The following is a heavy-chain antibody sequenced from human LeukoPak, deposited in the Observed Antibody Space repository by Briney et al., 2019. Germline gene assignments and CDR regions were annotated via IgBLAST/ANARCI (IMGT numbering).Heavy chain of an antibody. D-gene: IGHD3-3*01. V-gene: IGHV1-18*01. CDR3: ARVPGIDDFWSGYYRADYYYYMDV. J-gene: IGHJ6*03. Sequence: ASVKVSCKASGYTFTSYGISWVRQAPGQGLEWMGWISAYNGNTNYAQKLQGRVTMTTDTSTSTAYMELRSLRSDDTAVYYCARVPGIDDFWSGYYRADYYYYMDVWGKGTTVTVSS. CDR1: GYTFTSYG. CDR2: ISAYNGNT.